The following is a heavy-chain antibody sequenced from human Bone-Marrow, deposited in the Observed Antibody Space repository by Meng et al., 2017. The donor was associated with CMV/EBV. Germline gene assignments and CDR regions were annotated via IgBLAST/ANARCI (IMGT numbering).Heavy chain of an antibody. V-gene: IGHV3-21*01. CDR1: GFTFSTYS. Sequence: GGSLRLSCAASGFTFSTYSMSWVRQAPGKGLEWVSSISSSSSYIYYADSVKGRFTISRDNAKNSLYLQMNSLRAEDTAVYYCARINGPFWSGSFQHWGQGNLVPVSS. CDR3: ARINGPFWSGSFQH. D-gene: IGHD3-3*01. CDR2: ISSSSSYI. J-gene: IGHJ1*01.